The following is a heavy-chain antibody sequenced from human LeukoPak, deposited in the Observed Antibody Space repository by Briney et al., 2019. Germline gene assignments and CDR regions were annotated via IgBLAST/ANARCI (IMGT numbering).Heavy chain of an antibody. D-gene: IGHD6-6*01. CDR1: GGTFSSYA. J-gene: IGHJ6*02. CDR2: IIPILGTA. Sequence: GASVKVSCKASGGTFSSYAISWVRQAPGQGLEWMGGIIPILGTANYAQKFQGRVTITADESTSTAYMELSSLRSEDTAVYYCARLPLRSIAVGYYGMDVWGQGTTVTVSS. CDR3: ARLPLRSIAVGYYGMDV. V-gene: IGHV1-69*01.